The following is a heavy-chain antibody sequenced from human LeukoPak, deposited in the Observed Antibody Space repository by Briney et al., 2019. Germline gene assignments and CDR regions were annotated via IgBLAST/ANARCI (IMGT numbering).Heavy chain of an antibody. V-gene: IGHV1-18*04. CDR1: GYTFTGYY. CDR3: AVPTYYYDSSGYSLDY. CDR2: ISAYNGNT. Sequence: ASVKVSCKASGYTFTGYYMHWVRQAPGQGLEWMGWISAYNGNTNYAQKLQGRVTMTTDTSTSTAYMELRSLRSEDTAVYYCAVPTYYYDSSGYSLDYWGQGTLVTVSS. J-gene: IGHJ4*02. D-gene: IGHD3-22*01.